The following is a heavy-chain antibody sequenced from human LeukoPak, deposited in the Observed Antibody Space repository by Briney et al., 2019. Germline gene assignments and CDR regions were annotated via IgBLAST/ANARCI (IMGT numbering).Heavy chain of an antibody. J-gene: IGHJ5*02. D-gene: IGHD3-22*01. CDR3: AREVPVTMIVLAGLRERRKHNWFDP. Sequence: SETLSLTCAAYGGSFSGYYWSWIRQPPGKGLEWIGEINHSGSTNYNPSLKSRVTISVDTSKNQFSLKLSSVTAADTAVYYCAREVPVTMIVLAGLRERRKHNWFDPWGQGTLVTVSS. CDR1: GGSFSGYY. CDR2: INHSGST. V-gene: IGHV4-34*01.